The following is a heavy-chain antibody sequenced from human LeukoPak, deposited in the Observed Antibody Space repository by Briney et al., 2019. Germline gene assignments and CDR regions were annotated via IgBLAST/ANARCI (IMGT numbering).Heavy chain of an antibody. V-gene: IGHV1-8*01. CDR3: ARGPPNWGYDY. J-gene: IGHJ4*02. CDR2: MSPSSGDT. Sequence: ASVKVSCKASGYTFTSYDFNWVRQATGQRPEWMGWMSPSSGDTGYAQKFQDRVTMTRNTSISTAYMELSSLRSDDTAVYYCARGPPNWGYDYWGPGTLVTVSS. CDR1: GYTFTSYD. D-gene: IGHD7-27*01.